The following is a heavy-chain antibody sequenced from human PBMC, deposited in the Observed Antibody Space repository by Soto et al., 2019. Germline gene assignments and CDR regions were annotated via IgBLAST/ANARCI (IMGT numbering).Heavy chain of an antibody. D-gene: IGHD1-26*01. J-gene: IGHJ4*02. Sequence: VQLVESGGGVVQPGRSLRLSCAASGFTFSSYGMHWVRQAPGKGLEWVAVISYDGSNKYYADSVKGRFTISRDNSKNTLYLRVNSLRAEDTAVYYCAKEGATPVYFDFWGQGTLVTVSS. CDR2: ISYDGSNK. CDR3: AKEGATPVYFDF. V-gene: IGHV3-30*18. CDR1: GFTFSSYG.